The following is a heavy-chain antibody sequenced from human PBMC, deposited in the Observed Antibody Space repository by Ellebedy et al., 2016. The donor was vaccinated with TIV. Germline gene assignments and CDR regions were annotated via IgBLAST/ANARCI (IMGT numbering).Heavy chain of an antibody. CDR2: IYYSGST. CDR3: ARQGGYSGYGFEVDY. J-gene: IGHJ4*02. Sequence: SETLSLTCTVSGGSISSYYWSWIRQPPGKGLEWIGYIYYSGSTNYNPSLKSRVTISVDTSKNQFSLKLSSVTAADTAVYYCARQGGYSGYGFEVDYWGQGTLVTVSS. V-gene: IGHV4-59*08. CDR1: GGSISSYY. D-gene: IGHD5-12*01.